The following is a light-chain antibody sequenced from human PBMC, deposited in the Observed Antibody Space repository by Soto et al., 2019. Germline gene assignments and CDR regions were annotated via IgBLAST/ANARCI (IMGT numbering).Light chain of an antibody. CDR1: SSDVGGYNF. V-gene: IGLV2-11*01. CDR2: DVS. CDR3: CSYAGDYTHV. Sequence: QSVLTQPRSVSGSPGQSVTISCTGTSSDVGGYNFVSWYQHHPGKAPKLMIYDVSKRPSGVPDRFSGSKSGNTASLTISGLQAEDEADYCCCSYAGDYTHVFGTGTQLTVL. J-gene: IGLJ1*01.